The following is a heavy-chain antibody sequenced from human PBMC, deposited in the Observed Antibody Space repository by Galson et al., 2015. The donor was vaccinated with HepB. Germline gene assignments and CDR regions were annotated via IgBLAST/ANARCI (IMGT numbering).Heavy chain of an antibody. D-gene: IGHD3-3*01. CDR1: GGSISSSNW. V-gene: IGHV4-4*02. CDR3: AREYYDFWSGYYTRGGQTGTTGYFDI. J-gene: IGHJ3*02. CDR2: INHSGST. Sequence: CAVSGGSISSSNWWSWIRQPPGKGLEWIGEINHSGSTNYNPSLKSRVTISVDTSKNQFSLKLSSVTAADTAVYYCAREYYDFWSGYYTRGGQTGTTGYFDIRGQGTMVTVSS.